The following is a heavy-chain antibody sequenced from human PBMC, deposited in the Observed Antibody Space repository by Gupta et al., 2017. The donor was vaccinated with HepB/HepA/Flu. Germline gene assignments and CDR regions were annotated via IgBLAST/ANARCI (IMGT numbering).Heavy chain of an antibody. D-gene: IGHD1-26*01. CDR1: GFTFDDYA. CDR3: AKDLKGGMDV. Sequence: EVQLVESGGGLVQPGRSLSLSCAASGFTFDDYAMHWVRQAPGKGLEWGSGISWNSGSIGYADSVKGRFTISRDNAKNSLYLQMNSLRAEDTALYYCAKDLKGGMDVWGQGTTVTVSS. CDR2: ISWNSGSI. J-gene: IGHJ6*02. V-gene: IGHV3-9*01.